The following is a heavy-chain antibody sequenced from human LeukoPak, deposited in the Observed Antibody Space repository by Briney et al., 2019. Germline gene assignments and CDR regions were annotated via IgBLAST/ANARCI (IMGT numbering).Heavy chain of an antibody. V-gene: IGHV3-21*01. J-gene: IGHJ3*02. Sequence: GGSLRLSCAASGFTFSSYAMSWVRQAPGKGLEWVSSISSSSSYIYYADSVKGRFTISRDNAKNSLYLQMNSLRAEDTAVYYCARAWSSGYYFGAFDIWGQGTMVTVSS. D-gene: IGHD3-22*01. CDR2: ISSSSSYI. CDR1: GFTFSSYA. CDR3: ARAWSSGYYFGAFDI.